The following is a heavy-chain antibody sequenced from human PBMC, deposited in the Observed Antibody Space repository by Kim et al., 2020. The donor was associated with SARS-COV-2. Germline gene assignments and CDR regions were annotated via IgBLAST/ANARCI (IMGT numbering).Heavy chain of an antibody. Sequence: SVKVSCKASGGTFSSYTISWVRQAPGQGLEWMGRIIPILGIANYAQKFQGRVTITADKSTSTAYMELSSLRSEDTAVYYCARGFAILTGYSPDYYYYGMDVWGQGTTVTVSS. D-gene: IGHD3-9*01. CDR2: IIPILGIA. CDR3: ARGFAILTGYSPDYYYYGMDV. CDR1: GGTFSSYT. J-gene: IGHJ6*02. V-gene: IGHV1-69*02.